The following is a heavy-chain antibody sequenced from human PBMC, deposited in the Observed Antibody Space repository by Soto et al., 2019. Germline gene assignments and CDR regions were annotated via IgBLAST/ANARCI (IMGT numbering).Heavy chain of an antibody. V-gene: IGHV3-21*01. CDR3: ARESKDYDFWSGYYRDAFDI. J-gene: IGHJ3*02. CDR1: GFTFSSYS. D-gene: IGHD3-3*01. CDR2: ISSSSSYI. Sequence: GGSLRLSCAASGFTFSSYSMNWVRQAPGKGLEWVSSISSSSSYIYYADSVKGRFTISRDNAKNSLYLQMNSLRAEDTAVYYCARESKDYDFWSGYYRDAFDIWGQGTMVTVSS.